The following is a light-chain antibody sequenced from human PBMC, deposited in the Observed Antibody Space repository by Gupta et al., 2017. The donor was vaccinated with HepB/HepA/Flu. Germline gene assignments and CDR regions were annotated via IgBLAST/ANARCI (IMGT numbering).Light chain of an antibody. CDR2: KNI. V-gene: IGLV1-40*01. CDR3: QSHDRSSGTV. Sequence: QSVLTQPPSVSGAPGQRVIISCTGGNSHLGEHYDVHWYQQLPGTAPKLLIYKNINRPAGVPDRFSGSKSGTAASLAITGRQAEEEADYYCQSHDRSSGTVFGGGTRLTV. CDR1: NSHLGEHYD. J-gene: IGLJ2*01.